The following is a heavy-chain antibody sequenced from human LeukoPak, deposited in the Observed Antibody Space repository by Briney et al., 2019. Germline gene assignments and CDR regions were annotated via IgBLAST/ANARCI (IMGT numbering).Heavy chain of an antibody. D-gene: IGHD7-27*01. CDR2: ITTSDGNT. CDR3: AKDGGLWVSAHWGDS. V-gene: IGHV3-23*01. J-gene: IGHJ4*02. CDR1: GFTFSSYT. Sequence: PGGSLRLSCAAFGFTFSSYTMSWVRQAPGKGLEWVSTITTSDGNTYYADSVKGRFTVSRDNSKNTLFLRMNSLRAEDTAVYYCAKDGGLWVSAHWGDSWGRGTLVTVSS.